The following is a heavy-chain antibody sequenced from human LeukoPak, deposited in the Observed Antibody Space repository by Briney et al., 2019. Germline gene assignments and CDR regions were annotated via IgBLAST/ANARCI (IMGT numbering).Heavy chain of an antibody. J-gene: IGHJ4*02. CDR3: ASMVQGVHALDY. CDR2: IYYSGST. V-gene: IGHV4-59*01. CDR1: GGSISSYY. Sequence: PSETLSLTCTVSGGSISSYYWSWIRQPPGKGLEWIGYIYYSGSTNYNPSLKSRVTISVDTSKNQFSLKLSSVTAADTAVYYCASMVQGVHALDYWGQGTLVTVSS. D-gene: IGHD3-10*01.